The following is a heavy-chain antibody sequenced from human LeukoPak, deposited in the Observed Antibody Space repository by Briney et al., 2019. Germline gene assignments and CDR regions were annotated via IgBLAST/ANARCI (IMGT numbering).Heavy chain of an antibody. Sequence: PGGSLRLSCVCSGFTFSSYAMIWVRQAPGKGLEWVSGIGGSGVGTYYADSVKGRFTISRDNSKNTLYLQMNSLRAEDTAVYYCAKDFNQYGDDWGQGTLVTVSS. V-gene: IGHV3-23*01. CDR3: AKDFNQYGDD. D-gene: IGHD4-17*01. J-gene: IGHJ4*02. CDR1: GFTFSSYA. CDR2: IGGSGVGT.